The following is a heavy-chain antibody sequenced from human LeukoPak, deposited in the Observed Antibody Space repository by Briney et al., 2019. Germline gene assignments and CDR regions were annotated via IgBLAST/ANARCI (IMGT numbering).Heavy chain of an antibody. Sequence: ASVKVSCKASGYTFTGYYMHWVRQAPGQGLEWMGWINPNSGGTNYAQKFQGRVTMTRDTSISTAYMELSRLRSDDTAVYYYARGYDFWGGYYMDVWGKGTTVTVSS. CDR1: GYTFTGYY. D-gene: IGHD3-3*01. J-gene: IGHJ6*03. V-gene: IGHV1-2*02. CDR3: ARGYDFWGGYYMDV. CDR2: INPNSGGT.